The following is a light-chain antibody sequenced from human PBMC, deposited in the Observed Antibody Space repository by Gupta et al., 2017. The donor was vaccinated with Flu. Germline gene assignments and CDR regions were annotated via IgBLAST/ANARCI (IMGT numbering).Light chain of an antibody. Sequence: EIVMTQSPATLSVSPGERATLSCRASQSVSSNLAWYQQKPGQAPRLLIYGASTRATGIPARFSGSASGTEFTLTISILQSEDFAVYYCQQYNNWPHTFGQGTKLEIK. V-gene: IGKV3-15*01. CDR2: GAS. J-gene: IGKJ2*01. CDR1: QSVSSN. CDR3: QQYNNWPHT.